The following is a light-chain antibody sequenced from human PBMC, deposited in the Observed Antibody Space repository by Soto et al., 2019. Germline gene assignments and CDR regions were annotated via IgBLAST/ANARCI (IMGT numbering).Light chain of an antibody. J-gene: IGLJ3*02. CDR3: CSSVGSPNWV. CDR1: SSDVGICNC. V-gene: IGLV2-23*02. Sequence: QSALTQPASVSGSPGQSITISCTGTSSDVGICNCVSWYQQHPGKAPTLMIYVVNKRPSGVSNRFSGSKSGNTASLTISGLQAEDEADYYCCSSVGSPNWVFGGGTKLTVL. CDR2: VVN.